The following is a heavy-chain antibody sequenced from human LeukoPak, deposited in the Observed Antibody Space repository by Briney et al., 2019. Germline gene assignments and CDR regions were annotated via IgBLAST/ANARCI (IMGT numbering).Heavy chain of an antibody. CDR3: ARRLTQYDCFDP. V-gene: IGHV6-1*01. Sequence: SQTLSLTCAISGYIVSSNSVTWNWISQSPSIGLESLGRTYYSSTWYNDYAVSVRGRITVNPDTSKNQFSLHLNSVTPEDTAVYYCARRLTQYDCFDPWGQGILVTVSS. D-gene: IGHD2-2*01. CDR1: GYIVSSNSVT. CDR2: TYYSSTWYN. J-gene: IGHJ5*02.